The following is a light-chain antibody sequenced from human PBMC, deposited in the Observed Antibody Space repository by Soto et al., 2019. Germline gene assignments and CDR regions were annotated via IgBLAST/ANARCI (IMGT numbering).Light chain of an antibody. CDR1: SSDVGSYNL. CDR2: EVS. V-gene: IGLV2-14*02. J-gene: IGLJ1*01. Sequence: QSALTQPASVSGSPGQSITISCTGTSSDVGSYNLVSWYQQYPGKAPKLMIYEVSYRPSGVSNRFSGSKSGNTASLTISGLQAEDEADYYCSSFTTSSTRVFGTGTKFTVL. CDR3: SSFTTSSTRV.